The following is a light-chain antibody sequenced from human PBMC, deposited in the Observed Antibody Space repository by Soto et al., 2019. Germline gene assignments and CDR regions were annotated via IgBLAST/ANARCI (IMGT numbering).Light chain of an antibody. CDR1: SGHSSYA. V-gene: IGLV4-69*01. CDR3: QTWGTGIRV. Sequence: QSVLTQSPSASASLGASVKLTCTLSSGHSSYAIAWHQQQPEKGPRYLMKLNSDGSHNKGDGIPDRFSGSRSGTERYLTISSLQSEDEADYYCQTWGTGIRVFGGGTKVTVL. CDR2: LNSDGSH. J-gene: IGLJ3*02.